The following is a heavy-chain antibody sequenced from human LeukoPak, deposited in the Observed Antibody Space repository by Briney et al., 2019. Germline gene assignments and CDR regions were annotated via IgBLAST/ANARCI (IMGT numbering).Heavy chain of an antibody. CDR2: ITRTGDRI. Sequence: PGGSLRLSCAASGFTFSSYEMNWVRQAPGKGLGWIAYITRTGDRIQYADSVKGRFTISRDNVKNTLYLQMNSLRAEDTAVYYCARDTKDYWGQGTLVTVSS. D-gene: IGHD2-2*01. CDR3: ARDTKDY. J-gene: IGHJ4*02. V-gene: IGHV3-48*03. CDR1: GFTFSSYE.